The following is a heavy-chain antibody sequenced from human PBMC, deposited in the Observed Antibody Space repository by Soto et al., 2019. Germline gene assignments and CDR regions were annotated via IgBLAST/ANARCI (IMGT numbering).Heavy chain of an antibody. CDR1: GFTFSSYA. CDR2: ISYDGSNK. D-gene: IGHD2-21*02. V-gene: IGHV3-30-3*01. Sequence: ESGGGVVQPGRSLRLSCAASGFTFSSYAMHWVRQAPGKGLEWVAVISYDGSNKYYADSVKGRFTISRDNSKNTLYLQMNSLRAEDTAVYYCARGRGIVVVTAIFDYWGQGTLVTVSS. J-gene: IGHJ4*02. CDR3: ARGRGIVVVTAIFDY.